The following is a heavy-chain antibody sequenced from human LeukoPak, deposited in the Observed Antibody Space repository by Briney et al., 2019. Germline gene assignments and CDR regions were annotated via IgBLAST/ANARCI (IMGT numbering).Heavy chain of an antibody. V-gene: IGHV1-18*04. D-gene: IGHD5-24*01. CDR1: GYSFTSYW. J-gene: IGHJ4*02. Sequence: GESLKISCKGSGYSFTSYWIGWVRQAPGQGLEWMGWISAYNGNTNYAQKLQGRVTMTTDTSTSTAYMELRSLRSDDTAVYYCARKDGPTSADYWGQGTLVTVSS. CDR2: ISAYNGNT. CDR3: ARKDGPTSADY.